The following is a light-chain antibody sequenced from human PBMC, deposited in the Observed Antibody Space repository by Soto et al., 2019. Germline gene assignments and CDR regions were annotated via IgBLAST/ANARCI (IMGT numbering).Light chain of an antibody. CDR2: GNN. J-gene: IGLJ2*01. CDR3: QSYDSSLSGSV. Sequence: QSALTQPPSVSGAPGQRVTISCTGSSSNIGAGYDVHWYQQLPGTAPKLLIYGNNNRPSGVPDRFSASKSGTSASLAITGLQAEDEADYFCQSYDSSLSGSVFGGGTKLTVL. V-gene: IGLV1-40*01. CDR1: SSNIGAGYD.